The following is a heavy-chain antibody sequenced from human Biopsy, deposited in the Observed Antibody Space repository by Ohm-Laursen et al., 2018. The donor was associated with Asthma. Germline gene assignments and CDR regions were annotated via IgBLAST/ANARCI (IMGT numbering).Heavy chain of an antibody. CDR1: GGSINYSF. D-gene: IGHD2-15*01. Sequence: TLSLTCTVSGGSINYSFWNWVRLLPAKGLERNGHVSYSGSTSYNPSLKSRLTISLDKSKKQFSLKLTSVTAADTAVYFCARGDSGGFDPWGQGTLVTVSS. J-gene: IGHJ5*02. CDR3: ARGDSGGFDP. CDR2: VSYSGST. V-gene: IGHV4-59*01.